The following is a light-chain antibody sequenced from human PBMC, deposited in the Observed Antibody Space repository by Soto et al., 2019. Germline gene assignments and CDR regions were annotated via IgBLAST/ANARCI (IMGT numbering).Light chain of an antibody. CDR3: QQYNNWPTWT. CDR1: QSVSSN. CDR2: GAS. V-gene: IGKV3-15*01. J-gene: IGKJ1*01. Sequence: EIVMTQSPATLSVSPGERATLSCRASQSVSSNLAWYQQKPGQAPRLLIYGASTRATGIPARFSGSGSGTEFTLTICSLQSEDFAVYYCQQYNNWPTWTFGQGTKMDIK.